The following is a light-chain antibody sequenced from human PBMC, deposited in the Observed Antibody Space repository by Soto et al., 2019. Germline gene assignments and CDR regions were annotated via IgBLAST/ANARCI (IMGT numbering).Light chain of an antibody. Sequence: EIVLTQSPGTLSLSPGERATLSCRASQSVSSYLAWYQQKPGQAPRLPIYGASSRATGIPDRFSGSGSGTDFTLPISRLEPEDFSVYYCQQYGSSPWGTFGQGTKVDIK. V-gene: IGKV3-20*01. CDR2: GAS. CDR1: QSVSSY. J-gene: IGKJ1*01. CDR3: QQYGSSPWGT.